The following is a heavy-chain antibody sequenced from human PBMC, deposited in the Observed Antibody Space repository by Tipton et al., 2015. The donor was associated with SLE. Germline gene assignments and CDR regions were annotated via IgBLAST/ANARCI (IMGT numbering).Heavy chain of an antibody. CDR1: GGSFSGYY. CDR3: ARGRGSGQDY. V-gene: IGHV4-34*01. CDR2: INHSGST. Sequence: TLSLTCAVYGGSFSGYYWSWIRQPPGKGLEWIGEINHSGSTNSNPSLKSRVSISVDTSKNQFSLKLSSVAAADTAVDYCARGRGSGQDYWGQGTLVTVSS. D-gene: IGHD3-10*01. J-gene: IGHJ4*02.